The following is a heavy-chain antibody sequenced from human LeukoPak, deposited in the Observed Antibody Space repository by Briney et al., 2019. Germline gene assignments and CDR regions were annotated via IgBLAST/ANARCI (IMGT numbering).Heavy chain of an antibody. CDR2: IGSSSRTI. CDR1: GFTFSRYS. Sequence: GGSLRLSCAASGFTFSRYSMNWDRQAPGKGLEWVSYIGSSSRTIYYADSVKGRFTISRDNAKSSLYLQMNSLRDEDTAVYYCANRNTVTTAFDYWGQGTLVSVSS. V-gene: IGHV3-48*02. J-gene: IGHJ4*02. CDR3: ANRNTVTTAFDY. D-gene: IGHD4-17*01.